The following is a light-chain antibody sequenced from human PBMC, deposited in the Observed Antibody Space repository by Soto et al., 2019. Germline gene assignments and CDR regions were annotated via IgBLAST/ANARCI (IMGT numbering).Light chain of an antibody. CDR3: QQAKSSPYT. CDR1: QDISTW. J-gene: IGKJ2*01. Sequence: DIQMTQSPSSVSASVGDRVTITCRASQDISTWLAWYQQKPGKAPKLLIYAASSLENEVPSRFSGSGSGTDFTLTISSLQPEDCATYDCQQAKSSPYTFGQGTKLDIK. V-gene: IGKV1-12*01. CDR2: AAS.